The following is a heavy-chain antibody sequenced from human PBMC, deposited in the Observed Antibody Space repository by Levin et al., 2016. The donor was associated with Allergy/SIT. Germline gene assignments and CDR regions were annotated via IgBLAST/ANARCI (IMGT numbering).Heavy chain of an antibody. V-gene: IGHV3-7*03. D-gene: IGHD2-2*01. CDR3: AKGIAGSSTSMKGFDY. CDR2: INQDGSEK. Sequence: GESLKISCAASGFTFSSYWMSWVRQAPGKGLAWVANINQDGSEKYYVDAVKGRFTISRDNSQNTMYLQMNSLRAEDTAIYYCAKGIAGSSTSMKGFDYWGQGTLVTVSS. J-gene: IGHJ4*02. CDR1: GFTFSSYW.